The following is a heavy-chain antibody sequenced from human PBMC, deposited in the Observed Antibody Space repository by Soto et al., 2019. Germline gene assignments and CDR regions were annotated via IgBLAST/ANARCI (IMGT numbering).Heavy chain of an antibody. V-gene: IGHV3-23*01. CDR2: ITGSGSHT. CDR1: GFTFSNYA. CDR3: AKSTPSSGY. Sequence: PGGSLRLSCAASGFTFSNYAMSWVRQAPGEGLEWVSAITGSGSHTFYADSVKGRFTISRDNSKNTLYLQMNSLRAEDTAVYYCAKSTPSSGYWGQGTLVTVSS. J-gene: IGHJ4*02. D-gene: IGHD5-18*01.